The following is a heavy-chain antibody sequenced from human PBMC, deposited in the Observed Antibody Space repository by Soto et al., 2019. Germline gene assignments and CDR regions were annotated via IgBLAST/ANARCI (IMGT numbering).Heavy chain of an antibody. Sequence: SETLSLTCTVSGGSISSGGYYWSWIRQHPGKGLEWIGYIYYSGSTYYNPSLKSRVTISVDTSKIQFSLKLSSVTAADTAVYYCARMAPVVRGVIDYWGQGTLVTVSS. CDR3: ARMAPVVRGVIDY. J-gene: IGHJ4*02. D-gene: IGHD3-10*01. V-gene: IGHV4-31*03. CDR2: IYYSGST. CDR1: GGSISSGGYY.